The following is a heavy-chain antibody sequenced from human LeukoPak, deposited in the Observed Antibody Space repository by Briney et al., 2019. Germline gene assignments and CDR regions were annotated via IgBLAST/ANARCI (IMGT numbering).Heavy chain of an antibody. J-gene: IGHJ3*01. V-gene: IGHV3-7*01. CDR3: ARGRGFSSGWPADTFDF. Sequence: GGSLRLSCAGSGFDFSDFWMSWVRQAPGKGLEWVANIKQDGSERYYMDSVKGRFTFSRDNARNSLYLQMNSLRAEDTAVYYCARGRGFSSGWPADTFDFWGQGAMVTVSA. CDR2: IKQDGSER. CDR1: GFDFSDFW. D-gene: IGHD6-19*01.